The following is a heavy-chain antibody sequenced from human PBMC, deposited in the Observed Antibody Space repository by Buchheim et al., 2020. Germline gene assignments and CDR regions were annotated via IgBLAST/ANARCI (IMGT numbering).Heavy chain of an antibody. V-gene: IGHV3-33*08. Sequence: VQLVESGGGLVQPGGSLRLSCVASGFTLSSYSMNWVRQAPGKGLEWVAVIWYDGSNKYYADSVKGRFTISRDNSKNTLYLQMNSLRAEDTAVYYCARDLYYYDSSGYLFDYWGQGTL. D-gene: IGHD3-22*01. CDR1: GFTLSSYS. J-gene: IGHJ4*02. CDR2: IWYDGSNK. CDR3: ARDLYYYDSSGYLFDY.